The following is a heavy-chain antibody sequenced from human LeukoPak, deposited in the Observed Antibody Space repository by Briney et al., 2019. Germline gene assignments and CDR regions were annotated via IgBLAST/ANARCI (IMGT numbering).Heavy chain of an antibody. CDR2: ISSSGSTI. J-gene: IGHJ5*02. CDR3: ARDLHYYDSSGPGNP. D-gene: IGHD3-22*01. Sequence: PGGSLRLSCAASGFTFSDYYMSWLRQAPGKGLEWVSYISSSGSTIYYADSVKGRFTISRDNAKNSLYLQMNSLRAEDTAVYYCARDLHYYDSSGPGNPWGQGTLVTVSS. CDR1: GFTFSDYY. V-gene: IGHV3-11*01.